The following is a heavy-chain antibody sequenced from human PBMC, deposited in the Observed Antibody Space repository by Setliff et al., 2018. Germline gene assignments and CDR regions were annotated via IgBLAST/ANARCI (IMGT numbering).Heavy chain of an antibody. Sequence: PSETLSLTCAVYGGSFSGYYWSWIRQPPGKGLEWIGEINHSGSTNYNPSLKSRVTISVDTSKNQFSLKLGSVTAADTAVYYCARALGATITHFDYWGQGTLVTVSS. CDR2: INHSGST. CDR3: ARALGATITHFDY. CDR1: GGSFSGYY. D-gene: IGHD1-26*01. V-gene: IGHV4-34*01. J-gene: IGHJ4*02.